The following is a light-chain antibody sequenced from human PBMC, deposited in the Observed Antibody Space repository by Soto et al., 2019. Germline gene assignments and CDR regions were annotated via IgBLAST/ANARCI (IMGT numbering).Light chain of an antibody. CDR3: QQTYSTLIT. J-gene: IGKJ5*01. Sequence: DIQMTQSPSSLSASLGDRVTITCRASQNSTIYLNWYQQKPGKAPNLLIYGASSLQSGVPSRFSGSGSGTEFTLTISSLQPEDFATYYCQQTYSTLITFGQGTRLEI. V-gene: IGKV1-39*01. CDR2: GAS. CDR1: QNSTIY.